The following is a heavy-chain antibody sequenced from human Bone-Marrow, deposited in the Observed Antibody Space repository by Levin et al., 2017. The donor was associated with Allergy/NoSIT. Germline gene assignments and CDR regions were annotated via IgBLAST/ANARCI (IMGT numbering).Heavy chain of an antibody. CDR1: GFNLDDYA. J-gene: IGHJ4*02. Sequence: LPGGSLRLSCAASGFNLDDYAMHWVRQAPGKGLEWVSGISWNSGTIGYADSVKGRFTISRDNAKNFLYLQMNSLRAEDTALYYCAKDMGFTIFGPNSIDHWGQGALVTVSS. CDR3: AKDMGFTIFGPNSIDH. CDR2: ISWNSGTI. V-gene: IGHV3-9*01. D-gene: IGHD3-3*01.